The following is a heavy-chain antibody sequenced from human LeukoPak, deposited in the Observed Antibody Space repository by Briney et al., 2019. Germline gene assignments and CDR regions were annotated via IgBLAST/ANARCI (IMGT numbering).Heavy chain of an antibody. J-gene: IGHJ3*02. V-gene: IGHV3-23*01. CDR1: GFTFSSYA. Sequence: GGSLRLSCAASGFTFSSYAMSWVRQAPGKGLEWVSAISGSGTNTYYADSVKGRFTISRDNSKNSLYLQMNSLRAEDTAVYYCASGLNYYDSSGFNAFDIWGQGTMVTVSS. CDR2: ISGSGTNT. CDR3: ASGLNYYDSSGFNAFDI. D-gene: IGHD3-22*01.